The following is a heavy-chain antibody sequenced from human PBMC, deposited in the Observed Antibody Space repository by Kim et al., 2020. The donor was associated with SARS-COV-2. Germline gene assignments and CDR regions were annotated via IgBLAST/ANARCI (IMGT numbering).Heavy chain of an antibody. CDR3: VNSTLLRGVILADYAFD. J-gene: IGHJ3*01. Sequence: GGSLRLSCSASGFTFNTHSMTWVRQAPGQGPEWVATITGKSDATFYAYSVRGRFRFSRDSDRNILSLHMSVLSAETTATYFCVNSTLLRGVILADYAFD. CDR2: ITGKSDAT. V-gene: IGHV3-23*01. CDR1: GFTFNTHS. D-gene: IGHD3-10*01.